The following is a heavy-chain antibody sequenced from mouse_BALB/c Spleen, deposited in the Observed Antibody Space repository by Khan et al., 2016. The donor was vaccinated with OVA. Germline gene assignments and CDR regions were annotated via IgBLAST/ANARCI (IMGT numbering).Heavy chain of an antibody. J-gene: IGHJ3*01. CDR2: VSTGGTYT. D-gene: IGHD1-1*01. V-gene: IGHV5-6*01. CDR1: GFTFSTYG. Sequence: EVELVESGGDLVKPGGSLKLSCVASGFTFSTYGMSWVRQAPDKRLEWVATVSTGGTYTYCPDSVKGRFTISSDHAKNTLYLQMSGLRSEDTAMFFCTRLAYYYDSEGFAYWGQGTLVTVS. CDR3: TRLAYYYDSEGFAY.